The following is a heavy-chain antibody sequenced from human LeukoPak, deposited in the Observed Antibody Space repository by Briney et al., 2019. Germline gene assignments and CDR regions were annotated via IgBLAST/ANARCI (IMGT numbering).Heavy chain of an antibody. J-gene: IGHJ4*02. Sequence: TGRSLRLSCAASGFTFSTYSMNWVRQAPGKGLEWVSSISSSSYIYYADSVKGRFTISRDNTKNSLYLQMNSLRAEDTAVYYCARDRRTTYPFDYWGQGTLVTVSS. CDR3: ARDRRTTYPFDY. D-gene: IGHD4-17*01. CDR2: ISSSSYI. V-gene: IGHV3-21*01. CDR1: GFTFSTYS.